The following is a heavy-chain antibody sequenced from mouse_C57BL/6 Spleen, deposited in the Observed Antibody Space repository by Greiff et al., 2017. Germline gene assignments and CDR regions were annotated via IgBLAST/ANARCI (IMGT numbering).Heavy chain of an antibody. Sequence: QVHVMQPGAELVRPGSSVKLSCKASGYTFTSYWMHWVRQKPIQGLEWIGNIDPSDSETHYKQKFKDKATFTVDKSSSTAYLQLSSLTSEDSAVYYGARSGTGNWGFAYWGQGTLVTVSA. CDR1: GYTFTSYW. J-gene: IGHJ3*01. CDR2: IDPSDSET. V-gene: IGHV1-52*01. D-gene: IGHD2-1*01. CDR3: ARSGTGNWGFAY.